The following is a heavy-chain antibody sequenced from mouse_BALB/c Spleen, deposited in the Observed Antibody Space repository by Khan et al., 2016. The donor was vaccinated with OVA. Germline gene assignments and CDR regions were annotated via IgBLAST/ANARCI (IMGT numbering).Heavy chain of an antibody. V-gene: IGHV2-6-4*01. CDR3: ARAYYRDDGYYAMDY. CDR2: IWGGGGT. J-gene: IGHJ4*01. D-gene: IGHD2-14*01. Sequence: VQLQQSGPGLVAPSQSLSITCTVSGFSLSRYNIHWVRQPPGKGLEWLGMIWGGGGTDYNSTLKSRLSIRKDTSKSLVLLKMNSLQTDDNAMYYCARAYYRDDGYYAMDYWGQGTSVTVSS. CDR1: GFSLSRYN.